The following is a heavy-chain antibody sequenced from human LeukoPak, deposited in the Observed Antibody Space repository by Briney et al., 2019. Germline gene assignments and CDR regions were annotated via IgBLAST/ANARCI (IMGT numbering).Heavy chain of an antibody. J-gene: IGHJ4*02. Sequence: GSLRLPCAASGFIFCSYAMDWVRQAPGEGLEWVSAINDGGGRTYYADSVKGRFTISRDNSKNTLYLQMNSLKAEDTAVYYCAKEGLWSSNGLPFDYWGQGTLVTVSS. CDR3: AKEGLWSSNGLPFDY. V-gene: IGHV3-23*01. CDR1: GFIFCSYA. CDR2: INDGGGRT. D-gene: IGHD6-19*01.